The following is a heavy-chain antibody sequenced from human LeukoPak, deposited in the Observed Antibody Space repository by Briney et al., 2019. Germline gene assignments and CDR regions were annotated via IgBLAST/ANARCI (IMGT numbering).Heavy chain of an antibody. D-gene: IGHD5-12*01. CDR2: SNWTRGKQ. CDR1: GCNFDQFA. J-gene: IGHJ6*02. V-gene: IGHV3-9*01. CDR3: VKESGTLKYYYYGMDV. Sequence: PGGSLTLSCAGSGCNFDQFAMHWVRPPPGKGLDWVSGSNWTRGKQHYEASARGRFAISSENAKKSLYLQMNRLRGEDTAVYHCVKESGTLKYYYYGMDVWGQGTAVTVSS.